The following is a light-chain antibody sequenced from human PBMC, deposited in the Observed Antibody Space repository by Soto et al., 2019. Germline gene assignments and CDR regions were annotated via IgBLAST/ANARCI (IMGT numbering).Light chain of an antibody. CDR3: QSYDSSLRSV. CDR2: GNS. Sequence: QSVLTQLPSVSGAPGQRVTISCTGSSSNIGAGYDVHWYQQLPGTAPKLLIYGNSNRPSGVPDRFSGSKSGTSASLAITGLQAEDEADYYCQSYDSSLRSVFGGGTKLTVL. CDR1: SSNIGAGYD. V-gene: IGLV1-40*01. J-gene: IGLJ2*01.